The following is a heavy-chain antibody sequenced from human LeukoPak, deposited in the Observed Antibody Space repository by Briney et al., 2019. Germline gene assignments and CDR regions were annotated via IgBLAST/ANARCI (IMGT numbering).Heavy chain of an antibody. Sequence: GGSLRLSCAASGFTFSGYAMSWVRQAPGKGLEWVSAISGSGGSTYYADSVKGRFTISRDNSKNTLYLQMNSLRAEDTAVYYCAKNLPPAYYYDSSGSFDYWGQGTLVTVSS. V-gene: IGHV3-23*01. J-gene: IGHJ4*02. CDR1: GFTFSGYA. D-gene: IGHD3-22*01. CDR3: AKNLPPAYYYDSSGSFDY. CDR2: ISGSGGST.